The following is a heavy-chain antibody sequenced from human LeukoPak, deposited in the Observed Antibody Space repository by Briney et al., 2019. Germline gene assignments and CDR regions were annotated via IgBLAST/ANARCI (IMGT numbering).Heavy chain of an antibody. CDR2: ISYDGSNK. CDR1: GFTFSSYG. CDR3: AREGAGYRGYDYDYFYAMDV. V-gene: IGHV3-30*03. D-gene: IGHD5-12*01. Sequence: PGGSLRLSCAASGFTFSSYGMHWVRQAPGKGLEWVAVISYDGSNKYYADSVKGRFTISRDNAKNSVYLQMSSLRAEDTALYYCAREGAGYRGYDYDYFYAMDVWGQGTTVTVSS. J-gene: IGHJ6*02.